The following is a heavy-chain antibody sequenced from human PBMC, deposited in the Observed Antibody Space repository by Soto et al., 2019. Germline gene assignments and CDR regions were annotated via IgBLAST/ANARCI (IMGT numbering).Heavy chain of an antibody. CDR2: IYYSGST. D-gene: IGHD5-18*01. CDR3: ARGGSSGYSYG. Sequence: SVTICVTWSVAGGYIIGYDGSWIRQHPGKGLEWIGYIYYSGSTNYNPSLKSRVTISVDTSKNQFSLKLSSVTAADTAVYYCARGGSSGYSYGWGQGTLVTVSS. J-gene: IGHJ4*02. V-gene: IGHV4-59*01. CDR1: GGYIIGYD.